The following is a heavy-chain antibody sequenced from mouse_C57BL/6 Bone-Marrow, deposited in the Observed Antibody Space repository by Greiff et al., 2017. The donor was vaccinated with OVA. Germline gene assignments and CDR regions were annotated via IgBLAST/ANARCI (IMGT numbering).Heavy chain of an antibody. CDR2: IYPGGGYT. D-gene: IGHD1-1*01. J-gene: IGHJ1*03. CDR3: AGYGISYASYWYFDV. Sequence: QVQLQQSGAELVRPGTSVKMSCKASGYTFTNYWIGWAKQRPGHGLEWIGDIYPGGGYTNYNEKFKGKDTLTADKSSSTAYMQFSSLTSEDSSIYYCAGYGISYASYWYFDVWGTGTTVTVSS. V-gene: IGHV1-63*01. CDR1: GYTFTNYW.